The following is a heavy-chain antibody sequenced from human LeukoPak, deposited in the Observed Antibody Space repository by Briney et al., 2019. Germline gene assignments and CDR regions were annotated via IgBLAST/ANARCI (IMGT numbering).Heavy chain of an antibody. CDR2: INPNRGNT. J-gene: IGHJ5*02. Sequence: SVNVSCKASVYTFTSYDIKWLRQATGQGLEWMGWINPNRGNTGYAQKFQGRVTITRNTSISPAYMELSSLRSEDTVVYYCARGRSRENWFDPWGQGTLVTVSS. CDR1: VYTFTSYD. V-gene: IGHV1-8*03. CDR3: ARGRSRENWFDP.